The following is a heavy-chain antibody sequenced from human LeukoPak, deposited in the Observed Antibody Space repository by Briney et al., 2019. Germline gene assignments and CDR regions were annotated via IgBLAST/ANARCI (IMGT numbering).Heavy chain of an antibody. Sequence: GGSLRLSCAASGFTFSRYDMTWVRQAPGQGLDWLSYINTSSNKTYHADSVKGRFTISRDNPKNSLYLHMNSLRAEDTAVYYCARDGVADADGGSDPWGQGTLVTVSS. D-gene: IGHD3-10*01. CDR1: GFTFSRYD. CDR3: ARDGVADADGGSDP. CDR2: INTSSNKT. J-gene: IGHJ5*02. V-gene: IGHV3-48*01.